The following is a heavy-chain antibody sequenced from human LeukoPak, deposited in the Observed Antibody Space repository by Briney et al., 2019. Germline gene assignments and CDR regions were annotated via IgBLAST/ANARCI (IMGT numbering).Heavy chain of an antibody. CDR3: ATDISHDDGEYARGWFDS. Sequence: ASVKVSCKVSGYTRTELAIHWVRQAPGKGLEWMGGFDPEAGEAIYAQKFQGRVTMTEAISTHTAYMELSSLRSEDTALYYCATDISHDDGEYARGWFDSWGQGALVTVSS. J-gene: IGHJ5*01. V-gene: IGHV1-24*01. D-gene: IGHD4-17*01. CDR2: FDPEAGEA. CDR1: GYTRTELA.